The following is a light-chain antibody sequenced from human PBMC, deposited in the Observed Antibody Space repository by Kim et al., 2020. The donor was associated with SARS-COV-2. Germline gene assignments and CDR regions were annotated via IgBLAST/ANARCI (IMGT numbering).Light chain of an antibody. J-gene: IGLJ1*01. Sequence: QSALTQPASVSGSPGQSITISCTGTSRDIGGYNYVSWYQQHPGKAPKLIIYDVSDRPSGISIRFSGSKSGNTASLTISGLQAEDEADYYCSSYTSGSPYVFGTGTKVTVL. CDR2: DVS. CDR3: SSYTSGSPYV. V-gene: IGLV2-14*03. CDR1: SRDIGGYNY.